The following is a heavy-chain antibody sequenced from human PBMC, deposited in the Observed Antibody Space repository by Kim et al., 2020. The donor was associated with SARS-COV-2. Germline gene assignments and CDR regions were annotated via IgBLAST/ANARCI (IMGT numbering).Heavy chain of an antibody. CDR1: GFTFSDYY. D-gene: IGHD1-26*01. Sequence: GGSLRLSCAASGFTFSDYYMTWMRQAPGKGLEWVSYISSSRSYTKYADSVKGRFTISRDNARNSLFLQMNSLTDEDTAVYYCERGGGSFSYDAFDIWGQG. CDR3: ERGGGSFSYDAFDI. CDR2: ISSSRSYT. V-gene: IGHV3-11*05. J-gene: IGHJ3*02.